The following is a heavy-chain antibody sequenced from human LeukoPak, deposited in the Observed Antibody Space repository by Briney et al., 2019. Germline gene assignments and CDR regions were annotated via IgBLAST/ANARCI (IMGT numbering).Heavy chain of an antibody. J-gene: IGHJ4*02. Sequence: SQTLSLTCAVYGGSFSGYYWSWIRQPPGKGLEWIGEINHSGSTNYNPSLKSRVTISVDTSKNQFSLKLSSVTAADTAVYYCARGEEQQLAPDYWGQGTLVTVSS. CDR3: ARGEEQQLAPDY. D-gene: IGHD6-13*01. CDR2: INHSGST. V-gene: IGHV4-34*01. CDR1: GGSFSGYY.